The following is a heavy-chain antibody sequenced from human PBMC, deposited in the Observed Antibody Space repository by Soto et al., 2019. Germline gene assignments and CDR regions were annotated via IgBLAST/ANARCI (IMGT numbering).Heavy chain of an antibody. J-gene: IGHJ4*02. CDR1: GGSISSSNYY. Sequence: QLQLQESGPGLVKPSETLSLTCIVSGGSISSSNYYWGWIRQPPGKGLEWIGSMYYSGNTYHNPSLKSRLTISVDTSKNQLSLKLNSVTAADTAVYFCARHKSLSSDSSLGPSDYWGQGTLATVSS. CDR3: ARHKSLSSDSSLGPSDY. V-gene: IGHV4-39*01. CDR2: MYYSGNT. D-gene: IGHD2-21*02.